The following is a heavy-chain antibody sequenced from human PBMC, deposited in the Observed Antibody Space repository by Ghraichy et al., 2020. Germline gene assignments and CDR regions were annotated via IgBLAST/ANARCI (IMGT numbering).Heavy chain of an antibody. CDR1: GFTVSSNY. D-gene: IGHD6-13*01. V-gene: IGHV3-66*01. CDR3: ATAAAGVLFEHYYGMDV. J-gene: IGHJ6*02. CDR2: IYSGGST. Sequence: GGSLRLSCAASGFTVSSNYMSWVRQAPGKGLEWVSVIYSGGSTYYADSVKGRFTISRDNSKNTLYLQMNSLRAEDTAVYYCATAAAGVLFEHYYGMDVWGQGTTVTVSS.